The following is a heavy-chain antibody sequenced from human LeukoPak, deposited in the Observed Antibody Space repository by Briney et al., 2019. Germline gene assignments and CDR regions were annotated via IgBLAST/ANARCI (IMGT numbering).Heavy chain of an antibody. D-gene: IGHD6-13*01. V-gene: IGHV4-59*12. CDR2: IYYSGST. CDR3: ASGYSSSWTQGAFDI. CDR1: GGSISSYY. J-gene: IGHJ3*02. Sequence: SETLSLTCTVSGGSISSYYWSWIRQPPGKGLEWIGYIYYSGSTNYNPSLKSRVTISVDKSKNQFSLKLSSVTAADTAVYYCASGYSSSWTQGAFDIWGQGTMVTVSS.